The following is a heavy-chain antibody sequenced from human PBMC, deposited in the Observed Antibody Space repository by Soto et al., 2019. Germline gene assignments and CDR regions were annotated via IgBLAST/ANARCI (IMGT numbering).Heavy chain of an antibody. J-gene: IGHJ4*02. V-gene: IGHV5-51*01. Sequence: PGESLKISCGASGYSFPAFWIGWVRQMPGKGLEWMGIIFPADSETRYSPSFQGQVTISADKPTSTAYLEWSSLKASDTAMYYCARRGAGYNYDFWGQGTRVTAPQ. CDR1: GYSFPAFW. D-gene: IGHD5-12*01. CDR3: ARRGAGYNYDF. CDR2: IFPADSET.